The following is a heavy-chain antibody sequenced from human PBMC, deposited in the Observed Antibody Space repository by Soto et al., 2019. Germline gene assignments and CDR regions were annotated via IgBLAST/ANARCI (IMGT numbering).Heavy chain of an antibody. CDR2: VKSRADGGAT. V-gene: IGHV3-15*07. J-gene: IGHJ4*02. CDR1: GFPFRNAW. Sequence: GGSLRLSCEASGFPFRNAWMNWVRQAPGKGLEWVGRVKSRADGGATDYAAPVRGRFIISRDDSKNMLYLQMNSLKTDDTARYYCMSQGTDRSSAWSQGTLVTVSS. D-gene: IGHD6-6*01. CDR3: MSQGTDRSSA.